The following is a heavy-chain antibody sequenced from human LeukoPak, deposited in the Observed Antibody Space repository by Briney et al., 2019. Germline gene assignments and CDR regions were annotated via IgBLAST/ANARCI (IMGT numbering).Heavy chain of an antibody. CDR2: IIPILGIA. CDR3: AREVDYYYYGMDV. J-gene: IGHJ6*02. Sequence: SSVTVSCKPSGCTFRSYAISWLRQDPGQGSEWMGRIIPILGIANYAQKFQGRVTITADKSTSTAYMELSSLRSVDTAVYYCAREVDYYYYGMDVWGQGTTVTVSS. CDR1: GCTFRSYA. D-gene: IGHD5-12*01. V-gene: IGHV1-69*04.